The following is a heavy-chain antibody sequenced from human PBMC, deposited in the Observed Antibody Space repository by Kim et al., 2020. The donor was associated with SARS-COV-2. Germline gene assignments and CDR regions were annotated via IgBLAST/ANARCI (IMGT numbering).Heavy chain of an antibody. V-gene: IGHV3-30*04. J-gene: IGHJ4*02. Sequence: GGSLRLSCAASGFTFSSYAMHWVRQAPGKGLEWVAVISYDGSNKYYADSVKGRFTISRDNSKNTLYLQMNSLRAEDTAVYYCARGRGGYYFDYWGQGTL. CDR2: ISYDGSNK. CDR1: GFTFSSYA. D-gene: IGHD2-15*01. CDR3: ARGRGGYYFDY.